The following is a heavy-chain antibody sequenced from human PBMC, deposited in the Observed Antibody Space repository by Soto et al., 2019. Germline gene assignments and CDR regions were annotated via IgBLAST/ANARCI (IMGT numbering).Heavy chain of an antibody. CDR3: AKASFEQWLVSDY. J-gene: IGHJ4*02. CDR2: IYYSGNT. D-gene: IGHD6-19*01. CDR1: GGSISSYY. Sequence: SETLSLTCTVSGGSISSYYWSWLRQPPGKGLEWIGYIYYSGNTNYNPSLKSRVTISVDTSKNQFSLKLSSVTAADTAVYYCAKASFEQWLVSDYWGQGTLVTVSS. V-gene: IGHV4-59*01.